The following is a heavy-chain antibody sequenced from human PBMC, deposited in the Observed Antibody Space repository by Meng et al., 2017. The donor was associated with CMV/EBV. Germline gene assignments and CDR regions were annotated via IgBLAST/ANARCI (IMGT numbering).Heavy chain of an antibody. CDR2: IYYSGST. CDR1: GGSISSYY. CDR3: ARGDAGPYCSSTSCYRYYGMDV. V-gene: IGHV4-59*01. Sequence: SETLSLTCTVSGGSISSYYWSWIRQPPGKGLEWIGYIYYSGSTNYNPSLKSRVTISVDTSKNQFFLKLSSVTAADTAVYYCARGDAGPYCSSTSCYRYYGMDVWGQGTTVTVSS. D-gene: IGHD2-2*01. J-gene: IGHJ6*02.